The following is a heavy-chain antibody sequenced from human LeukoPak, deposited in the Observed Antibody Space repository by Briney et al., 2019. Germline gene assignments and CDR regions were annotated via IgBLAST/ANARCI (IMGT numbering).Heavy chain of an antibody. V-gene: IGHV3-66*01. D-gene: IGHD4-17*01. CDR2: IYSGGST. CDR1: GFTVSSNY. J-gene: IGHJ4*02. CDR3: ATNDYGDSYYFDY. Sequence: PGESLRLSCAASGFTVSSNYMSWVRQAPGKGLEWVSVIYSGGSTYYADSVKGRFTISRDNSKNTLYLQMNSLRAEDTAVYYCATNDYGDSYYFDYWGQGTLVTVSS.